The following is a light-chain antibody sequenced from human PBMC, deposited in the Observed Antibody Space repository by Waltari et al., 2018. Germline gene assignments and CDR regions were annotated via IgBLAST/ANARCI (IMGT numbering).Light chain of an antibody. Sequence: QSSLTYPASVSGSLGQSITISCTGTISDGGGSNYVSWYQQHPGKAPKLVIYEVTNRPSGVSNRFSGSKSGNTASLTISGLQAEDEADYYCKSYTSSSTLLFGGGTKLTVL. CDR3: KSYTSSSTLL. J-gene: IGLJ2*01. CDR1: ISDGGGSNY. CDR2: EVT. V-gene: IGLV2-14*01.